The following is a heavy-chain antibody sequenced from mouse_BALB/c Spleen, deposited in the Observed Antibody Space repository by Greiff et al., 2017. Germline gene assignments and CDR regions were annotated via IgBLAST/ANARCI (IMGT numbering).Heavy chain of an antibody. CDR1: GFNIKDYY. V-gene: IGHV14-4*02. CDR2: IDPENGDT. J-gene: IGHJ3*01. CDR3: NARGFAY. Sequence: VQLKESGAELVRSGASVKLSCTASGFNIKDYYMHWVKQRPEQGLEWIGWIDPENGDTEYAPKFQGKATMTADTSSNTAYLQLSSLTSEDTAFYYCNARGFAYWGQGTLVTVSA.